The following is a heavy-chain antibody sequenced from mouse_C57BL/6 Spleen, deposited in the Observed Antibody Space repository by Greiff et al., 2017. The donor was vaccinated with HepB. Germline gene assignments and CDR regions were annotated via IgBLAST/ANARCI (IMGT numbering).Heavy chain of an antibody. CDR2: IYPGDGDT. J-gene: IGHJ2*01. CDR1: GYAFSSSW. Sequence: VQLQQSGPELVKPGASVKISCKASGYAFSSSWMNWVKQRPGKGLEWIGRIYPGDGDTNYNGKFKGKATLTADKSSSPAYMQLSSLTSEDSAVYFCAPNWDNDYWGQGTTLTVSS. V-gene: IGHV1-82*01. D-gene: IGHD4-1*01. CDR3: APNWDNDY.